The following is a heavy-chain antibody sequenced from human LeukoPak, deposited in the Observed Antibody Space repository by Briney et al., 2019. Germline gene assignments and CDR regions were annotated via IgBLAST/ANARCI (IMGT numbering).Heavy chain of an antibody. J-gene: IGHJ4*02. CDR1: GFTFSNHG. D-gene: IGHD3-10*01. Sequence: GGSLRLSCAASGFTFSNHGMNWVRQAPGKGLEWVSGISPSGDITYYADSVKGRFTISRDSSKNTLYLEVISLTAEDTAVYYCAKDDAWLRFGEWSQGTLVTVSS. CDR3: AKDDAWLRFGE. CDR2: ISPSGDIT. V-gene: IGHV3-23*01.